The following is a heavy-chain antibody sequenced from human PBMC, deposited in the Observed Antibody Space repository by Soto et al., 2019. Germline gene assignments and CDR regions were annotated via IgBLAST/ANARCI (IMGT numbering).Heavy chain of an antibody. V-gene: IGHV4-59*01. J-gene: IGHJ6*02. CDR1: GGSISSYY. Sequence: QVQLQESGPGLVKPSETLSLTCTVSGGSISSYYWSWIRQPPGKGLEWIGYIYYSGSTKYNPSLKSRVTISVDTSKNQFSLKLSSVTAADTAVYYCARDKFNIGVDGIHYFYGMDVWGQGTTVTVSS. D-gene: IGHD6-19*01. CDR3: ARDKFNIGVDGIHYFYGMDV. CDR2: IYYSGST.